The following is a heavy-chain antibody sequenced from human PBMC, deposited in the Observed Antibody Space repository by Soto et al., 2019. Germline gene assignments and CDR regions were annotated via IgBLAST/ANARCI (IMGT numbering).Heavy chain of an antibody. V-gene: IGHV4-39*01. CDR1: GGSISSSSYY. CDR2: IYYSGST. J-gene: IGHJ6*02. Sequence: QLQLQESGPGLVKPSETLSLTWTVSGGSISSSSYYWGWIRQPPGKGLEWIGSIYYSGSTYYNPSLKSRVTISVDTSKNQFSLKLSSVTAADTAVYYCARVGYCSGGSCFWRSYYYGMDVWGQGTTVTVSS. D-gene: IGHD2-15*01. CDR3: ARVGYCSGGSCFWRSYYYGMDV.